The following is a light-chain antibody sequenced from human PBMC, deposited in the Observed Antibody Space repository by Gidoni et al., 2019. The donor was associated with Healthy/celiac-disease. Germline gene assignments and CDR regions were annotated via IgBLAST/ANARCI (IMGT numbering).Light chain of an antibody. V-gene: IGLV2-18*02. CDR3: SSYTSSSPGV. J-gene: IGLJ2*01. Sequence: QSALTQPPSVSGSPGQSVTISCTGTSSDVGSYNRVSWYQQPPGTAPNLMIYEVSNRPSGVPDRFSGSKSGNTASLTISGLQAEDEADYYCSSYTSSSPGVFGGGTKLTVL. CDR1: SSDVGSYNR. CDR2: EVS.